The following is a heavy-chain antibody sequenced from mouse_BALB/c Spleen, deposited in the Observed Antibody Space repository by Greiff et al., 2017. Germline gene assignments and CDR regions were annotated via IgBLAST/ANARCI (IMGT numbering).Heavy chain of an antibody. CDR3: ARQSTMITTRVLDY. J-gene: IGHJ2*01. V-gene: IGHV1S135*01. CDR2: IDPFNGGT. CDR1: GYSFTSYY. Sequence: VQLQQSGPELMKPGASVKISCKASGYSFTSYYMHWVKQSHGKSLEWIGYIDPFNGGTSYNQKFKGKATLTVDKSSSTAYMHLSSLTSEDSAVYYCARQSTMITTRVLDYWGQGTTLTVSS. D-gene: IGHD2-4*01.